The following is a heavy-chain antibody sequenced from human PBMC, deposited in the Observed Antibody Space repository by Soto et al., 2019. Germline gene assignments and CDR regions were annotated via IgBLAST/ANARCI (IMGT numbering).Heavy chain of an antibody. V-gene: IGHV1-69*01. J-gene: IGHJ5*01. CDR3: ARASIHGSSWYFWFDP. CDR1: GGTFSRYA. CDR2: IIPMCGTT. D-gene: IGHD6-13*01. Sequence: QVQLVQSGAEVRKPGSSVKVSCKASGGTFSRYAINWVRQAHGQGLEWMGGIIPMCGTTNYAQKFKGRVTITADESTSTVDMDLNTLRAEDAAVYYCARASIHGSSWYFWFDPWGQGTLVTVSS.